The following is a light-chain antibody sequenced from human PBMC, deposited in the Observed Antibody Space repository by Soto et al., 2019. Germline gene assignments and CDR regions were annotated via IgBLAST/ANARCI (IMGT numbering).Light chain of an antibody. V-gene: IGLV1-44*01. Sequence: QSVLTQPRSASGTPGQRVTISCSGSSSNIGNNPVNWYQQLPGTAPKLLIYSNSQRPSGVPDRFSGSKSGTSASLAISGLQSEDEADYYCAAWDDSLNAYVIFGGGTKVTVL. CDR3: AAWDDSLNAYVI. J-gene: IGLJ2*01. CDR1: SSNIGNNP. CDR2: SNS.